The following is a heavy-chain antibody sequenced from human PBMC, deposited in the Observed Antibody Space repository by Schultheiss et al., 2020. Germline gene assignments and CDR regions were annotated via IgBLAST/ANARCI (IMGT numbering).Heavy chain of an antibody. V-gene: IGHV4-31*03. CDR1: GGSISSSSYY. Sequence: SDTLSLTCTVSGGSISSSSYYWGWIRQPPGKGLEWIGYIYYSGSTYYNPSLKSRVTISVDTSKNQFSLKLSSVTAADTAVYYCVGATTSDYYYYYMDVWGKGTTGTVSS. CDR2: IYYSGST. CDR3: VGATTSDYYYYYMDV. J-gene: IGHJ6*03. D-gene: IGHD1-26*01.